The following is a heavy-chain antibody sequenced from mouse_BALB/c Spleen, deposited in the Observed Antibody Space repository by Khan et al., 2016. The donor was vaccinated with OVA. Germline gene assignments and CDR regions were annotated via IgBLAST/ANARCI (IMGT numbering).Heavy chain of an antibody. CDR2: INPKNGIT. CDR1: GYTFTEYT. D-gene: IGHD3-3*01. CDR3: ARDAGRY. Sequence: VQLQQSGPELVKPGASVKISCKTSGYTFTEYTLHWVKQSHGKSLEWIGVINPKNGITSYNQKFKGKATLTVDKYSSTAYMEFRSLTSEDSAVYYCARDAGRYWGQGTSVTVSS. V-gene: IGHV1-26*01. J-gene: IGHJ4*01.